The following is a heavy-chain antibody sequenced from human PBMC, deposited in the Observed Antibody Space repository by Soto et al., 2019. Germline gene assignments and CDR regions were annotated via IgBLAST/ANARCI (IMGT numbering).Heavy chain of an antibody. CDR2: IIPILGIA. J-gene: IGHJ4*02. CDR3: MINRGEAAGEGFY. V-gene: IGHV1-69*02. D-gene: IGHD6-13*01. Sequence: QVQLVQSGTEVKKPGSSVKVSCKASGGTFSSYTISWVRQTPGQGLEWMGRIIPILGIANYAQKFQGRVTITADKSTSTAYMELSSLRSEDTAVYYCMINRGEAAGEGFYWGQGTLVTVSS. CDR1: GGTFSSYT.